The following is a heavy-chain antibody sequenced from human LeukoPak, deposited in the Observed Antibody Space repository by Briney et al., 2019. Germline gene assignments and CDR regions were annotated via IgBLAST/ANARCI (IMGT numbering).Heavy chain of an antibody. J-gene: IGHJ4*02. D-gene: IGHD2-15*01. V-gene: IGHV4-34*01. CDR3: ARGLSAIDY. Sequence: SETLSLTCAVYGGSFSGYYWSWIRQPPGKGLEWIGEINHSGSTNYNPSLKSRVTISVDTSKNQFSLKLSSVTAADTAVYYCARGLSAIDYWGQGTLVIVSS. CDR2: INHSGST. CDR1: GGSFSGYY.